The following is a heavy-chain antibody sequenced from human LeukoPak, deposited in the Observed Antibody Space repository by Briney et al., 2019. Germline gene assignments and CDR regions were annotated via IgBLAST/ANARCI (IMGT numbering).Heavy chain of an antibody. J-gene: IGHJ4*02. CDR2: IKSKPNGETL. D-gene: IGHD3-22*01. Sequence: GGSLRLSCAGSGITFSNAWMSWVRKAPGKGLEWVGRIKSKPNGETLDYAAPVKGRFTISRDDSKPTLYLQMNSLKTEDTAVYYCTTHSSGQYHNYWGQGTLVTVSS. CDR1: GITFSNAW. V-gene: IGHV3-15*01. CDR3: TTHSSGQYHNY.